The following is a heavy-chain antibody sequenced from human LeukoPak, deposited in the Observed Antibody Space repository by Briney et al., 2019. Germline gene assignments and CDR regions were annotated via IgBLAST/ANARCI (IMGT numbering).Heavy chain of an antibody. CDR2: IKQDGSEK. J-gene: IGHJ3*02. V-gene: IGHV3-7*03. Sequence: GGSLRLSCAASGFTFSSYWMSWVRQAPGKGLEWVANIKQDGSEKYYVDSVKGRFTISRDNAKNSLYLQMNSLRAEDTAVYYCARAGYDYVWGSYRFEDAFDIWGQGTMVTVSS. CDR3: ARAGYDYVWGSYRFEDAFDI. D-gene: IGHD3-16*02. CDR1: GFTFSSYW.